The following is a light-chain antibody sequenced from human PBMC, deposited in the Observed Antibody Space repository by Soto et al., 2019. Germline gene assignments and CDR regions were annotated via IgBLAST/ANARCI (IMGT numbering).Light chain of an antibody. CDR1: QRVSTC. J-gene: IGKJ4*01. CDR3: QEYGST. CDR2: GAS. Sequence: IVLTQSPGTLSLSPGERATLSCRASQRVSTCLAWYQEQPGQPPRLLIYGASSRATGIPDRFSGSGSGTDFTLTISRLEPEDFAVYYCQEYGSTFGGGTKVDI. V-gene: IGKV3-20*01.